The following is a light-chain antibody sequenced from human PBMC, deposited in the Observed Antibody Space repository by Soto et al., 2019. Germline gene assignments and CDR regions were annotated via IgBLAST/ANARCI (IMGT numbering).Light chain of an antibody. V-gene: IGKV1-5*01. CDR3: QQYKSYST. CDR1: QSLNSR. Sequence: DIPLTQSPSTLSASVGDRVTLTCRAAQSLNSRLAWYQHRPGKAPRLLIYDASTLESGVPTRFSGSGSGTEFTLTINNLQPDDLATYICQQYKSYSTFGRGTKVEIK. J-gene: IGKJ1*01. CDR2: DAS.